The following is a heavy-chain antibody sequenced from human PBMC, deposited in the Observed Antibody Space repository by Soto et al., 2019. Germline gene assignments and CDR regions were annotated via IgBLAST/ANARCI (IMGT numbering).Heavy chain of an antibody. V-gene: IGHV3-48*02. CDR2: MTSDMKTI. CDR3: ARSVEGHFDY. Sequence: EVQLVESGGGLVQPGGSLRLSCAASGFTFSVYSMNWIRQAPGKGLQWVSYMTSDMKTIHYADSVKGRFTISRDNAKNLVYQQMTSLRDEDTAVYYCARSVEGHFDYWGQGALVTVSS. J-gene: IGHJ4*02. D-gene: IGHD6-19*01. CDR1: GFTFSVYS.